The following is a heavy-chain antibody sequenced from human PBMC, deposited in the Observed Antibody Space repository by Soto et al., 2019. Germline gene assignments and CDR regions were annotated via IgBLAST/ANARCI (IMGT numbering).Heavy chain of an antibody. Sequence: ASVEVSCKASGGTFSRYGISWVRQAPGQGLEWMGGIIPSFGTARYAQKFQGRVTITADESTNTAYMELASLRSEDTAVYYCSRDRIGTGTPEYFDYWGQGTLVTVSS. CDR2: IIPSFGTA. D-gene: IGHD1-7*01. J-gene: IGHJ4*02. CDR3: SRDRIGTGTPEYFDY. CDR1: GGTFSRYG. V-gene: IGHV1-69*13.